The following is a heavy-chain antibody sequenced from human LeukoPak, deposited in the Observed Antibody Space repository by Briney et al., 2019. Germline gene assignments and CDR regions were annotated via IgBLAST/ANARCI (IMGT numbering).Heavy chain of an antibody. J-gene: IGHJ4*02. V-gene: IGHV4-38-2*02. CDR3: ARGGYSYAVDY. CDR1: GYSSSSGYY. CDR2: IYHSGST. Sequence: SVTLSLTCTVSGYSSSSGYYWRWVRRPPGKGLEWIGSIYHSGSTYNNPSLKSRVTISVDTTKNHFSLRLTSVTAADTAVYYGARGGYSYAVDYWGQGTLVTVSS. D-gene: IGHD5-18*01.